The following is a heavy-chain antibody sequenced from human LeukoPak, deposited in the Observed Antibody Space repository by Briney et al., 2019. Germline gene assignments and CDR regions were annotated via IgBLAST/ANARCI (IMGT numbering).Heavy chain of an antibody. CDR1: GFTFSSYG. D-gene: IGHD5-12*01. V-gene: IGHV3-30*18. Sequence: GGSLRLSCAASGFTFSSYGMHWVRQAPGKGLEWVAVISYDGSNKYYADSVKGRFTISRDNSKNTLYLQMNSLRAEDTAVYYCAKDSLMSARGYERSKRGYYYYGMDVWGQGTTVTVSS. CDR3: AKDSLMSARGYERSKRGYYYYGMDV. J-gene: IGHJ6*02. CDR2: ISYDGSNK.